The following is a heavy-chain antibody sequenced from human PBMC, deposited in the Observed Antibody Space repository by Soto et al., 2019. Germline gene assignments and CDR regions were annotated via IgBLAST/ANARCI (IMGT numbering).Heavy chain of an antibody. CDR3: ARDRYCSGGSCYSFWFDP. V-gene: IGHV4-31*03. CDR1: GGSISSGGYY. CDR2: IYYSGST. Sequence: NPSETLSLTCTVSGGSISSGGYYWSWIRQHPGKGLEWIGYIYYSGSTYYNPSLKSRVTISVDTSKNQFSLKLSSVTAADTAVYYCARDRYCSGGSCYSFWFDPWGQGTLVTVSS. D-gene: IGHD2-15*01. J-gene: IGHJ5*02.